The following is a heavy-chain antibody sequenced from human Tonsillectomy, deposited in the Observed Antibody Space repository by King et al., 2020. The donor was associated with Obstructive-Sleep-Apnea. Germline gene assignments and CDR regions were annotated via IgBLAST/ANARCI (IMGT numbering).Heavy chain of an antibody. CDR1: GLTVSGNY. Sequence: VQLVESGGGLVQPGGSLRLSCAVSGLTVSGNYMSWVRQAPGKGLEWVSVIYSGGSTYYADSVKGRFTISRDNSKNVLYLQMNSLRAEDTAVYYCVRVVSPPGFSSSWYYFDYWGQGTLVTVSS. CDR3: VRVVSPPGFSSSWYYFDY. CDR2: IYSGGST. J-gene: IGHJ4*02. D-gene: IGHD6-13*01. V-gene: IGHV3-66*01.